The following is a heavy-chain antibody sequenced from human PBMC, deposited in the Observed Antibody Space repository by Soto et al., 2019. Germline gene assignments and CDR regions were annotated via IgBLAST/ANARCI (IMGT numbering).Heavy chain of an antibody. V-gene: IGHV5-10-1*01. Sequence: PGESLKISCKGSGYSFTSYWISWVRQVPGKGLEWMGRIDPSDSYANYSPSFQGHVTISADKSISTAYLQWSSLKASDTAMYYCARLFRSPPDPWGQGTLVTVYS. CDR3: ARLFRSPPDP. D-gene: IGHD1-26*01. CDR1: GYSFTSYW. J-gene: IGHJ5*02. CDR2: IDPSDSYA.